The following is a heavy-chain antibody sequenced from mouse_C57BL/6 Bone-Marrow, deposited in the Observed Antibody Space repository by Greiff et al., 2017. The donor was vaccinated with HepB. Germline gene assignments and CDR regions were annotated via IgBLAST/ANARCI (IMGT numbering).Heavy chain of an antibody. Sequence: EVQVVESGGGLVQPGESLKLSCESNEYEFPSHDMSWVRKTPEKRLELVAAINSDGGSTYYPDTMERRFIMSRDNAEKTLYLRMSSLRSEDTALYYCARHVLFEAMDYWGQGTSVTVSS. CDR2: INSDGGST. J-gene: IGHJ4*01. CDR1: EYEFPSHD. CDR3: ARHVLFEAMDY. V-gene: IGHV5-2*01. D-gene: IGHD1-1*02.